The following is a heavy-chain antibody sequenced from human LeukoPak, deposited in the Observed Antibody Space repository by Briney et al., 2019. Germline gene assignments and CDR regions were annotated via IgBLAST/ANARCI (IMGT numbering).Heavy chain of an antibody. V-gene: IGHV4-34*01. Sequence: SETLSLTCAVYGGSFSGYYWSWIRQPPGKGLEWIGEINHSGRTNYNPSLKSRVTISVDTSKNQFSLKLSSVTAADTAVYYCARGQPWFDPWGQGTLVTVSS. CDR3: ARGQPWFDP. J-gene: IGHJ5*02. CDR1: GGSFSGYY. D-gene: IGHD2-2*01. CDR2: INHSGRT.